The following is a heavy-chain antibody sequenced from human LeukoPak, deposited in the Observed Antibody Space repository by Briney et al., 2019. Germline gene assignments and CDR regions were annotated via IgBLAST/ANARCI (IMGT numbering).Heavy chain of an antibody. CDR3: AKARPSVTVTGNGAFDI. D-gene: IGHD6-19*01. V-gene: IGHV3-48*01. CDR1: GFTFSSYS. J-gene: IGHJ3*02. CDR2: ISSSSSTI. Sequence: GGSLRLSCAASGFTFSSYSMNWVRQAPGKGLEWVSYISSSSSTIYYADSVKGRFTISRDNSKNTLYLQMNSLRAEDTAVYYCAKARPSVTVTGNGAFDIWGQGTMVTVSS.